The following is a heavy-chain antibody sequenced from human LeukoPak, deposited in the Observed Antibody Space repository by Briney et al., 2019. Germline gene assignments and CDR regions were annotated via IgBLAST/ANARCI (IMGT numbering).Heavy chain of an antibody. Sequence: PGRSLRLSCAASGFTFSSYAMSWVRQAPGKGLEWVSAISGSGGSTYYADSVKGRFTIFRDNAKNSLYLQMNSLRAEDTAVFYCARSNYYDSSGYYPRFDSWGQGTLVTVSS. CDR1: GFTFSSYA. CDR3: ARSNYYDSSGYYPRFDS. CDR2: ISGSGGST. V-gene: IGHV3-23*01. J-gene: IGHJ4*02. D-gene: IGHD3-22*01.